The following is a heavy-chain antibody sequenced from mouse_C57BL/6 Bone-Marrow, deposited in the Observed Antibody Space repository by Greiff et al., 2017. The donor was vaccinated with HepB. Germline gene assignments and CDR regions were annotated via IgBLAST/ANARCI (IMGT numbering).Heavy chain of an antibody. CDR3: AIYGSSLYYCAMDY. Sequence: VQLQQSGPELVKPGASVKISCKASGYSFTDYNMNWVKQSNGKSLEWIGVINPNYGTTSYNQKFKGKATLTVDQSSSTAYMQLNSLTSEDSAVYYCAIYGSSLYYCAMDYWGQGTSVTVSS. J-gene: IGHJ4*01. V-gene: IGHV1-39*01. CDR1: GYSFTDYN. D-gene: IGHD1-1*01. CDR2: INPNYGTT.